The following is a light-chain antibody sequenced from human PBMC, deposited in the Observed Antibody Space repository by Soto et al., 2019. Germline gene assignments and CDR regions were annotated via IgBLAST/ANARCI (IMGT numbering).Light chain of an antibody. CDR3: QQRSSWPRT. CDR1: QSVSSF. Sequence: EIVSTQSPATLSLSPGERATLSCRASQSVSSFLAWYQQKPGQAPRLLIYDASNRATGIPARFSGSGSGTDFTLTISSLEHEDFELYYCQQRSSWPRTLGHGTKVDIK. CDR2: DAS. J-gene: IGKJ1*01. V-gene: IGKV3-11*01.